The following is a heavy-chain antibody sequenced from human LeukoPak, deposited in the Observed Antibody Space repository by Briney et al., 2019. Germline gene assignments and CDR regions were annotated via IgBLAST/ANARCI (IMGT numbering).Heavy chain of an antibody. CDR3: AKAGVLLWFGEFDY. Sequence: GGSLRLSCAASGFTLSSYAMSWVRQAPGKGLEWVSAISDSGNTYHADSVKGRFTISRDNSKNTLYLQMNSLRAEDTAVYYCAKAGVLLWFGEFDYWGQGTLVTVSS. D-gene: IGHD3-10*01. J-gene: IGHJ4*02. CDR2: ISDSGNT. CDR1: GFTLSSYA. V-gene: IGHV3-23*01.